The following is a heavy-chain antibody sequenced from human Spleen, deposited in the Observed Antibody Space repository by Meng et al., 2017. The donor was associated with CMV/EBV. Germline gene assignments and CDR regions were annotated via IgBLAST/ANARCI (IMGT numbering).Heavy chain of an antibody. CDR2: IRYDGSYK. CDR3: AKKVNSDYYYYGMDV. Sequence: GESLKISCAASGFTFSSYGMHWVRQAPGKGLEWVAFIRYDGSYKYYADSVKGRFTISRDSSQNTLYLQMNSLRAEDTAVYYCAKKVNSDYYYYGMDVWGQGTTVTVSS. J-gene: IGHJ6*02. CDR1: GFTFSSYG. V-gene: IGHV3-30*02. D-gene: IGHD4-23*01.